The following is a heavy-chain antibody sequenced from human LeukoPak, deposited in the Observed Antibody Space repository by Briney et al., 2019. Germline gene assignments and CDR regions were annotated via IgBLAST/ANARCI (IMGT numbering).Heavy chain of an antibody. CDR1: GGSISSGGYY. CDR2: IRSSSET. V-gene: IGHV3-69-1*01. D-gene: IGHD5-12*01. Sequence: TSETLSLTCTVSGGSISSGGYYWSWVRQAPGKGLEWVSHIRSSSETFYADSVKGRFTISRDNARNSLYLQMNNLRGEDTAIYYCARDAGNSGYGCDLWGQGTLVTVSS. CDR3: ARDAGNSGYGCDL. J-gene: IGHJ5*02.